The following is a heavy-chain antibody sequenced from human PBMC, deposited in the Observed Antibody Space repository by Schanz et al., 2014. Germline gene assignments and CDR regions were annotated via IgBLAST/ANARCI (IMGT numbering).Heavy chain of an antibody. J-gene: IGHJ6*02. V-gene: IGHV4-34*01. CDR3: ARGYGMDV. CDR2: INHSGST. CDR1: GGSFSGYY. Sequence: QVQLQQWGAGLLKPSETLSLTCAVYGGSFSGYYWSWIRQPPGKGLEWIGEINHSGSTNYNPSLKSRITISVDTSKNHVSLKLSSVTAADTAVYYCARGYGMDVWGQGTTVTVSS.